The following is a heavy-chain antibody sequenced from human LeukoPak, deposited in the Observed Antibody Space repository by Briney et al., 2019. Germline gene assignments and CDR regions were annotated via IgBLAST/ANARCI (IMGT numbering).Heavy chain of an antibody. CDR2: IYYSGGS. CDR3: ARGRRNDYYFDL. V-gene: IGHV4-59*01. D-gene: IGHD2-21*02. Sequence: SETLSLTCTVYNGTISSYYWSWVRQPPGKGLEWIGSIYYSGGSNYNPSLKSRVTISVDPSKRQFSLKLTSVTAADTAVYYCARGRRNDYYFDLWGQGTLVTVSS. CDR1: NGTISSYY. J-gene: IGHJ4*02.